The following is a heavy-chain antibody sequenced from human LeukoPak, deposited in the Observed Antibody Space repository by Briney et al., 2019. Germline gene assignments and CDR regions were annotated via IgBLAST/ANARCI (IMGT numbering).Heavy chain of an antibody. CDR1: GGSFSGYY. D-gene: IGHD1-14*01. V-gene: IGHV4-34*01. J-gene: IGHJ6*03. Sequence: PSETLSLTCAVYGGSFSGYYWSWIRQPPGKGLEWIGEINHSGSTNYNPSLKSRVTISVDTSKNQFSLKLSSVTAADTAVYYCARIHFEPYYYYIDVWGEGTTVTISS. CDR2: INHSGST. CDR3: ARIHFEPYYYYIDV.